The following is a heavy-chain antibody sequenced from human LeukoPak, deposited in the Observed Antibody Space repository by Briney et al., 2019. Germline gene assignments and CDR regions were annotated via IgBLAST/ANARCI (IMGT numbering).Heavy chain of an antibody. Sequence: GGSLRLSCVASGFTLSNYWMQWVRQVPGKGLAWVSRLNGDGTNIIYTDSVKGRFTISRDNAENTLYLQMNSLRAEDTALYYCARSQSGVFDVWGQGTMVIVSS. CDR2: LNGDGTNI. CDR3: ARSQSGVFDV. CDR1: GFTLSNYW. D-gene: IGHD2-8*01. V-gene: IGHV3-74*01. J-gene: IGHJ3*01.